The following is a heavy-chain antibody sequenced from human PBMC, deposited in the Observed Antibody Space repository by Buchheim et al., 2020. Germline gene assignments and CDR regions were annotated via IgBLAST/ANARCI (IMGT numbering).Heavy chain of an antibody. Sequence: QEQLVESGGGVVQPGTSLRLACAASGFPFWAYGMHWVRQAPGKGLEWVAGLSSDGSNTYHADSVKGRFTISRDNPKNTLFLQMNSLRAEDTAVYYCAKNKQGFVYYYYGMDVWGQGTT. J-gene: IGHJ6*02. V-gene: IGHV3-30*18. CDR3: AKNKQGFVYYYYGMDV. CDR2: LSSDGSNT. CDR1: GFPFWAYG. D-gene: IGHD3-3*01.